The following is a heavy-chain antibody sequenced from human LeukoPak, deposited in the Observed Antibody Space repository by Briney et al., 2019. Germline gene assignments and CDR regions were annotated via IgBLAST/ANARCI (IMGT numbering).Heavy chain of an antibody. CDR3: ATEILGAPTPGAY. J-gene: IGHJ4*02. Sequence: PSETLSLTCTVSGGSIRSSSYYWGWIRQPPGKGPEWIGSIYYSGSTYHNASLKSRGTISIDNSKDQISLDLASVTAADTAVYYCATEILGAPTPGAYWGQGTLVTVSS. V-gene: IGHV4-39*07. CDR2: IYYSGST. CDR1: GGSIRSSSYY. D-gene: IGHD2-8*02.